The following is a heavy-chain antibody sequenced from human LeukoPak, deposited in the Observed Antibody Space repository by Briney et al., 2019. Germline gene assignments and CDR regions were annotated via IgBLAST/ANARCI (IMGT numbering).Heavy chain of an antibody. V-gene: IGHV3-7*04. CDR2: INQDGSEK. J-gene: IGHJ4*02. Sequence: GGSLRLPCATSGFTFSNHWMSWVRQAPGKGLEWVANINQDGSEKYYVDSVKGRFTISRDNPKNSLYLQMNSLRAEDTAVYFCAREYRGVIDYWGQGTLVTVSS. CDR1: GFTFSNHW. CDR3: AREYRGVIDY. D-gene: IGHD1-26*01.